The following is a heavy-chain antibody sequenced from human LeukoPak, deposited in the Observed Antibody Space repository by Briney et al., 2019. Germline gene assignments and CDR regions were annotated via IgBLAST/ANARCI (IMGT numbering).Heavy chain of an antibody. V-gene: IGHV4-59*01. CDR1: GDSISTYY. D-gene: IGHD3-10*01. J-gene: IGHJ5*02. CDR3: ARRYPYSYDSERSPAFDP. Sequence: SETLSLTCTVSGDSISTYYWNWIRQPPGKGLEWIGYIYHSGTTNYNPSLKSRVTMSVDTSKNQFSLKVNSVTAADTAVYYCARRYPYSYDSERSPAFDPWGQGTLVTVSS. CDR2: IYHSGTT.